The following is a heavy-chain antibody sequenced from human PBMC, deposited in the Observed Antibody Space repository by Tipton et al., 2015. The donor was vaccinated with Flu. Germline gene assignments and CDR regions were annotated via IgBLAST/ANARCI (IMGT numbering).Heavy chain of an antibody. J-gene: IGHJ5*02. D-gene: IGHD2-2*01. CDR1: GGSISSGGYY. CDR2: IYYSGST. Sequence: TLSLTCTVPGGSISSGGYYWSWIRQHPGKGLEWIGYIYYSGSTYYNPSLKSRVTISVDTSKNQFSLKLSSVTAADTAVYYCARNGVVPAAITRFDPWGQGTLVTVSS. CDR3: ARNGVVPAAITRFDP. V-gene: IGHV4-31*03.